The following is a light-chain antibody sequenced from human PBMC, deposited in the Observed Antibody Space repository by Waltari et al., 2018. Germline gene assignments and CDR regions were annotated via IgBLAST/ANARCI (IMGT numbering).Light chain of an antibody. CDR3: CSYAGSGTYV. CDR2: DVS. Sequence: QSALTQPASVSGSPGQSNTISCTGTSSDDGGYKYVSWYQPHPGKAPKLMIYDVSERPSGVSNRFSGSKSANTASLTIAGLQAEDEADYYCCSYAGSGTYVFGTGTKVTVL. CDR1: SSDDGGYKY. V-gene: IGLV2-23*02. J-gene: IGLJ1*01.